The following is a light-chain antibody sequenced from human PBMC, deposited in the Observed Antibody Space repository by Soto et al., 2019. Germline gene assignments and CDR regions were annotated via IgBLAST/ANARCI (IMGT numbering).Light chain of an antibody. J-gene: IGKJ1*01. V-gene: IGKV3-20*01. Sequence: EIVLTQSPGTLSLSPGERATLSCRASQSVSSSYLAWYQQKPGQAPRLLIYGASSRATGIPDRFSGSGSGTDFTLTISRLEPEDFAVYYCQQYGSSPLWTF. CDR2: GAS. CDR3: QQYGSSPLWT. CDR1: QSVSSSY.